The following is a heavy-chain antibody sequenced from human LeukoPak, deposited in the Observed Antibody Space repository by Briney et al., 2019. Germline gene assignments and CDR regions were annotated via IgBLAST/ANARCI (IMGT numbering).Heavy chain of an antibody. CDR1: GYTFTSYD. CDR2: MNPNSGNT. V-gene: IGHV1-8*01. CDR3: ARAGSGSYYNWFDP. D-gene: IGHD3-10*01. J-gene: IGHJ5*02. Sequence: GASVKVSCKASGYTFTSYDINWVRQATGQGLEWMGWMNPNSGNTGYAQKFQGRVTMTRNTSISTAYMELSSLRSEDTAVYYCARAGSGSYYNWFDPWGQGTLVTVSS.